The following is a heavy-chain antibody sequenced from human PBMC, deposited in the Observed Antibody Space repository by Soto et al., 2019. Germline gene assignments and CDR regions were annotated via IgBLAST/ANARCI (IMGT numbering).Heavy chain of an antibody. CDR1: GGSFSCYY. CDR2: INHSGST. CDR3: ARGLGGWYGDWFDP. J-gene: IGHJ5*02. D-gene: IGHD6-19*01. V-gene: IGHV4-34*01. Sequence: SETLSLTCAVYGGSFSCYYWSWIRQPPGKGLEWIGEINHSGSTNYNPSLKSRVTISVDTSKNQFSLKLSSVTAADTAVYYCARGLGGWYGDWFDPWGQGTLVTVSS.